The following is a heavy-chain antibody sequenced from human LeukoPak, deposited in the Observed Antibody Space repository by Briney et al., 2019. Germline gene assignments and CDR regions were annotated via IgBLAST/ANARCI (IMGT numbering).Heavy chain of an antibody. J-gene: IGHJ4*02. CDR3: VRQERPDFDY. CDR2: AYYRSKWHI. CDR1: GDSVSGSSVA. V-gene: IGHV6-1*01. Sequence: SQTLSLTCVISGDSVSGSSVAWNWIWQSPARGLEWLGRAYYRSKWHIDYAVSVSGRITISPDTSKNQVSLQLNSVTPEDTAVYYCVRQERPDFDYWGQGTLVTVSA.